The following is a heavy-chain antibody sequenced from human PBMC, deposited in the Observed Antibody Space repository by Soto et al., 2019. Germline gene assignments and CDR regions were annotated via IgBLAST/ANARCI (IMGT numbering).Heavy chain of an antibody. CDR3: ARQYCSSPMCYQFFAY. D-gene: IGHD2-2*01. CDR1: GGSFSSYY. Sequence: SETLSLTCTVSGGSFSSYYWSWIRQPPGKGLEWIGYIYYSGSTNYNPSLKSRVTMSVDTSKNQFSLKLSSVTAADTALYHCARQYCSSPMCYQFFAYWGQGTLVPVSS. CDR2: IYYSGST. J-gene: IGHJ4*02. V-gene: IGHV4-59*08.